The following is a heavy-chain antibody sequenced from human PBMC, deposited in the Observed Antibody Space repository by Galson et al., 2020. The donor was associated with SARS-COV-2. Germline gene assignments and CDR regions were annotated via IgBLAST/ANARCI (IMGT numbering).Heavy chain of an antibody. V-gene: IGHV3-48*02. CDR1: GFTFSSYS. CDR2: ISSSSSTI. CDR3: ARGQIVVVPAAYTYGMDV. Sequence: GGSLRLSCAASGFTFSSYSMNWVRQAPGKGLEWVSYISSSSSTIYYADSVKGRFTISRDNAKNSLYLQMNSLRDEDTAVYYCARGQIVVVPAAYTYGMDVWGQGTTVTVSS. J-gene: IGHJ6*02. D-gene: IGHD2-2*01.